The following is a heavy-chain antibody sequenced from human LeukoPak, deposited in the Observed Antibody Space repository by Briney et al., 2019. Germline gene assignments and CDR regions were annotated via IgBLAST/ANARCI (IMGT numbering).Heavy chain of an antibody. CDR3: TLFNH. V-gene: IGHV1-2*02. CDR2: INPDSGGA. D-gene: IGHD3-3*01. J-gene: IGHJ4*02. CDR1: GYTFTDHQ. Sequence: ASVKVSCKASGYTFTDHQMHWVRQAPGQGLEWMGWINPDSGGADYVKKFQGRVTMTRDTSTSTAYMEVTRLRSDDTAVYYYTLFNHWGQGTLVTVSS.